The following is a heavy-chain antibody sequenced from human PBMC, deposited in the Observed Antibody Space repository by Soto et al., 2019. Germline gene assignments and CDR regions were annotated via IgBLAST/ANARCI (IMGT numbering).Heavy chain of an antibody. Sequence: PSETLSLTCTVSAGSISSYYWSWIRQPAGKGLEWIGRIYTSGSTNYNPSLKSRVTMSVDTSKNQFSLKLSSVTAADTAVYYGARENSYLGIDYWGQGTLVTVSS. V-gene: IGHV4-4*07. D-gene: IGHD2-2*01. J-gene: IGHJ4*02. CDR2: IYTSGST. CDR1: AGSISSYY. CDR3: ARENSYLGIDY.